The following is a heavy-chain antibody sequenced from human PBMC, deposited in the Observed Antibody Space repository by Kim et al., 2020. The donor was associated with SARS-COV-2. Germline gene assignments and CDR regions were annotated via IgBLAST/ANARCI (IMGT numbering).Heavy chain of an antibody. V-gene: IGHV3-53*01. J-gene: IGHJ4*02. CDR3: ARSRGSTGDY. D-gene: IGHD1-26*01. CDR2: ST. Sequence: STYYADSVKGRLTIARDNTKNTLYLQMNSRRAEDTAVYYCARSRGSTGDYWGQGTLVTVSS.